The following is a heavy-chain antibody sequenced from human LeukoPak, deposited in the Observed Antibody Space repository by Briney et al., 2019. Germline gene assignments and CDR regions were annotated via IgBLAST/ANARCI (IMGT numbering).Heavy chain of an antibody. J-gene: IGHJ6*02. CDR2: IYYSGST. CDR3: ARHTPSHYYDSSGYYFYYGMDV. V-gene: IGHV4-59*08. CDR1: GGSISSYY. D-gene: IGHD3-22*01. Sequence: PSETLSLTCTVSGGSISSYYWSWIRQPPGKGLEWIGYIYYSGSTNYNPSLKSRVTISVDTSKNQFSLKLSSVTAADTAVYYCARHTPSHYYDSSGYYFYYGMDVWGQGTTVTVSS.